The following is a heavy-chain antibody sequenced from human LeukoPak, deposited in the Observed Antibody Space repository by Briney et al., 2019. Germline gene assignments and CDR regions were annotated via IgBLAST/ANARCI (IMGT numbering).Heavy chain of an antibody. CDR3: ARLIVILPAPTDAFDI. Sequence: GGSLRLSCAASGFTFSSYGMHWVRQAPGKGLEWVAFIRYDGSNKYYADSVKGRFTISRDNSKNTLYLQMNSLRAEDTAVYYCARLIVILPAPTDAFDIWGQGTMVTVSS. J-gene: IGHJ3*02. V-gene: IGHV3-30*02. CDR2: IRYDGSNK. D-gene: IGHD2-2*01. CDR1: GFTFSSYG.